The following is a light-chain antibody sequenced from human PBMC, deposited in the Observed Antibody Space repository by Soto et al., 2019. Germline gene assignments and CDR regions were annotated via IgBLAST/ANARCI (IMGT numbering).Light chain of an antibody. CDR3: QQYSTSLWT. Sequence: EIVLTQSPATLSLSPGERATLSCGASQSVSGNYLAWYQQKPGLAPRLLIYDASNRATGIPDRFSGSGSGTDFSLTISRLEPEDFAVYYWQQYSTSLWTLGQGTKVEIK. CDR2: DAS. CDR1: QSVSGNY. J-gene: IGKJ1*01. V-gene: IGKV3D-20*01.